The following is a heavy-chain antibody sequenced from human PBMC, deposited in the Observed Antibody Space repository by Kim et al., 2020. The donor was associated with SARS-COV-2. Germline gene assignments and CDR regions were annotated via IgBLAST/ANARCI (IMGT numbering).Heavy chain of an antibody. J-gene: IGHJ3*02. Sequence: SETLSLTCTVSGGSISSYYWSWIRQPPGKGLEWIGYIYNSGSTNYNPSLKSRVTISVDTAKNQFSLKLSSVTAADTAVYYCAREGLGYCSSTSCYNAFDIWGQGTMVTVSS. D-gene: IGHD2-2*02. CDR1: GGSISSYY. CDR3: AREGLGYCSSTSCYNAFDI. CDR2: IYNSGST. V-gene: IGHV4-59*01.